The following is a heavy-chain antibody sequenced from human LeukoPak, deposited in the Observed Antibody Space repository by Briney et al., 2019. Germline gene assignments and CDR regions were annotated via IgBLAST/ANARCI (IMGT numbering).Heavy chain of an antibody. Sequence: LSLTCAVSGGSISSDNWWTWVRQPPGKGLEWVAVISYDGSNKYYADSVKGRFTISRDNSKNTLYLQMNSLRAEDTAVYYCAKSRRDGYKYYYYGMDVWGQGTTVTVSS. D-gene: IGHD5-24*01. CDR3: AKSRRDGYKYYYYGMDV. CDR1: GGSISSDN. J-gene: IGHJ6*02. CDR2: ISYDGSNK. V-gene: IGHV3-30*18.